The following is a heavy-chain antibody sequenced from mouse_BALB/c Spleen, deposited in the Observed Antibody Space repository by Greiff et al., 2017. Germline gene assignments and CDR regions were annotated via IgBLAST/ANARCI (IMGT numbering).Heavy chain of an antibody. CDR2: INPSNGRT. D-gene: IGHD2-1*01. Sequence: VQLQQPGAELVKPGASVKLSCKASGYTFTSYWMHWVKQRPGQGLEWIGEINPSNGRTNYNEKFKSKATLTVDKSSSTAYMQLSSLTSEDSAVYYCARSNGNSAWFAYWGQGTLVTVSA. CDR3: ARSNGNSAWFAY. CDR1: GYTFTSYW. J-gene: IGHJ3*01. V-gene: IGHV1S81*02.